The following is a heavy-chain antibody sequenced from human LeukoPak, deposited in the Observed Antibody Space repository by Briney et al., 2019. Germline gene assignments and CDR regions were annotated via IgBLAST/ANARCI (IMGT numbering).Heavy chain of an antibody. Sequence: SETLSLTCTVSGGSISSYYWSWIRQPPGKGLEWIGYIYYSGSTNYNPSLKSRVTISVDTSKNQFSLKLSSVTAADTAVYYCARGISWVYYYYYMDVWGKGTTVTVSS. CDR2: IYYSGST. CDR1: GGSISSYY. V-gene: IGHV4-59*01. J-gene: IGHJ6*03. CDR3: ARGISWVYYYYYMDV.